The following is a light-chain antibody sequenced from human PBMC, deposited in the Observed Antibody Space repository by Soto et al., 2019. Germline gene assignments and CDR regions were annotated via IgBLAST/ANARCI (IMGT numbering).Light chain of an antibody. Sequence: DIQVTQSPSSVSASVGDRVTIXXRASQDIAVYLAWYQHKPGRPPEXWIHGASRLQSGVPARLSGSGSGTDFTLSINSLQPEDFATYDCQQAYSFPITCGQGTRLE. CDR2: GAS. V-gene: IGKV1D-12*01. CDR3: QQAYSFPIT. J-gene: IGKJ5*01. CDR1: QDIAVY.